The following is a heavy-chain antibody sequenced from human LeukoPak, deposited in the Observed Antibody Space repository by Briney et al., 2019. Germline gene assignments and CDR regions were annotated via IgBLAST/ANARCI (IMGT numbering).Heavy chain of an antibody. V-gene: IGHV4-31*03. D-gene: IGHD3-22*01. J-gene: IGHJ4*02. CDR3: ARERHDSSGYYWGGYFDY. Sequence: SQTLSLTCTVSGGSISSGGYYWSWIRQHPGKGLEWIGYIYYSGSTYYNPSLKSRVTISVDTSKNQFSLKLSSVTAADTAVYYCARERHDSSGYYWGGYFDYWGQGTLVTVSS. CDR1: GGSISSGGYY. CDR2: IYYSGST.